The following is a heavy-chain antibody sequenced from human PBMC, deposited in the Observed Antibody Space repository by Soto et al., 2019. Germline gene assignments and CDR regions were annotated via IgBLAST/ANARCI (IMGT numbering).Heavy chain of an antibody. V-gene: IGHV3-53*04. D-gene: IGHD3-22*01. J-gene: IGHJ4*02. CDR1: GFTVSSNY. CDR2: IYSGGST. Sequence: EVQLVESGGGLVQPGGSLRLSCAASGFTVSSNYMSWVRQAPGKGLEWVSVIYSGGSTYYSDSVKGRFTISRNNSKNTLYLQMNSLSAEDTAVYYCASGVSSGYYHNQYFDYWGQGTLVTVSS. CDR3: ASGVSSGYYHNQYFDY.